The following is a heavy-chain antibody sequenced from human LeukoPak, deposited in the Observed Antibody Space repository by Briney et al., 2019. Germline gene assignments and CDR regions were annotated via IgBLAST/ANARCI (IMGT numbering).Heavy chain of an antibody. CDR3: ARRYCSGGSCYSDSYNWFDP. Sequence: GESLKISCKGSGYSFTSYWIGWVRQMPGKGLEWMGIIYPGDSDTRYSPSFQGQVTISADKSISTAYLQWSSLKASDTAMYYCARRYCSGGSCYSDSYNWFDPWGQGTLVTVSS. J-gene: IGHJ5*02. CDR2: IYPGDSDT. D-gene: IGHD2-15*01. V-gene: IGHV5-51*01. CDR1: GYSFTSYW.